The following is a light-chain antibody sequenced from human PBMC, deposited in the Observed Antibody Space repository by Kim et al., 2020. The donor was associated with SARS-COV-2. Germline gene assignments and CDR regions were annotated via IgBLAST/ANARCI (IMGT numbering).Light chain of an antibody. J-gene: IGKJ2*01. CDR2: GAS. CDR3: QQYGSSPMYT. V-gene: IGKV3-20*01. CDR1: QSVSSSY. Sequence: PGERATLSCRASQSVSSSYLAWYQQKPGQAPRLLIYGASSRAAGIPDRFSGSGSGTDFTLTISRLEPEDFAVYYCQQYGSSPMYTFGQGTKLEI.